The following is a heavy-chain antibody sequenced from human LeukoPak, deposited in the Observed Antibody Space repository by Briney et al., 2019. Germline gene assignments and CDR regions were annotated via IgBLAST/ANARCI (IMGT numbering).Heavy chain of an antibody. Sequence: SETLSLTCTVSGGSISSYYWSWIRQPPGKGLEWIGYIYYSGSTNYNPSLKSRVTISVDTSKNQFSLKLSSVTAADTAVYYCARSLPGIAVPYFDYWGQGTLVTVSS. J-gene: IGHJ4*02. CDR1: GGSISSYY. V-gene: IGHV4-59*01. D-gene: IGHD6-19*01. CDR2: IYYSGST. CDR3: ARSLPGIAVPYFDY.